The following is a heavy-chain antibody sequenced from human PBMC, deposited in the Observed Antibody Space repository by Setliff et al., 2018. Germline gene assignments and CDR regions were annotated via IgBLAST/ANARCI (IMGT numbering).Heavy chain of an antibody. CDR1: GGSISRGSYD. J-gene: IGHJ4*02. CDR2: IYTSGST. V-gene: IGHV4-61*02. D-gene: IGHD5-18*01. Sequence: LSLTCTVSGGSISRGSYDWSWIRQPAGKGLEWIGRIYTSGSTNYNPSLKSRVTISVDTSKNQFPLKLSSVTAADTAVYYCARGGYSYGLGGFPLDYWGQGTLVTVSS. CDR3: ARGGYSYGLGGFPLDY.